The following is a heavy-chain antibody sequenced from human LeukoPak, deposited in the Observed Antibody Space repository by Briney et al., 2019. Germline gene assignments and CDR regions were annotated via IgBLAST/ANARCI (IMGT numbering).Heavy chain of an antibody. D-gene: IGHD3-22*01. J-gene: IGHJ4*02. CDR2: MNPNSGNT. V-gene: IGHV1-8*01. CDR1: GYTFTNYD. Sequence: ASVTVSYKASGYTFTNYDINWVRQATGQGLEWMGWMNPNSGNTGYAQKFQGRVTMTRNTSISTAYMELSSLRSEDTAVYYCARVGRYYYDSSGYYPYGGQGTLVTVSA. CDR3: ARVGRYYYDSSGYYPY.